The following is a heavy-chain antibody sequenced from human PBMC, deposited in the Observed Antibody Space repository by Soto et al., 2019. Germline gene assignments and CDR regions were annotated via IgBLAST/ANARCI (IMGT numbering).Heavy chain of an antibody. CDR2: IFGSGDST. Sequence: GGSLRLSCAASVFTFSTYTMNWVRQAPGKGLEWVSGIFGSGDSTFYADSVRGRFTVSRDNSKSTLFLQMNSLRAEDTAVYYCARDNSRYSYGQNSYGMDVWGQGTTVTVSS. CDR3: ARDNSRYSYGQNSYGMDV. D-gene: IGHD5-18*01. CDR1: VFTFSTYT. V-gene: IGHV3-23*01. J-gene: IGHJ6*02.